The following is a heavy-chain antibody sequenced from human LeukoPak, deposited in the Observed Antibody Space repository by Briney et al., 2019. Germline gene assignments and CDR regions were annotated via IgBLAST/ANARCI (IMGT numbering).Heavy chain of an antibody. D-gene: IGHD3-10*02. Sequence: GGSLRLSCAASGFTFSAYWFHWVRQAPGKGLMWVSRINTDGTYIHYADSVKGRFTISRDNAKNTLYLQMNSLRAEDTAVYYCARMLGLSLFDYWGQGTLVTVSS. J-gene: IGHJ4*02. CDR3: ARMLGLSLFDY. CDR2: INTDGTYI. V-gene: IGHV3-74*01. CDR1: GFTFSAYW.